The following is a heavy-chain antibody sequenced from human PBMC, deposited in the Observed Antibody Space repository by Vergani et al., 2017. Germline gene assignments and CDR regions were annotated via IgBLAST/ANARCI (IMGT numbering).Heavy chain of an antibody. D-gene: IGHD6-19*01. Sequence: EVQLVESGGGLVQPGGSLRLSCAASGFTFSSYEMNWVRQAPGKGLEWVSYISSSGSTIYYADSVKGRFTISRDNAKNSLYLQMNSLRAEDTVVYYCAKGYSGWSSLNAFDIWGQGTMVTVSS. V-gene: IGHV3-48*03. CDR3: AKGYSGWSSLNAFDI. CDR1: GFTFSSYE. J-gene: IGHJ3*02. CDR2: ISSSGSTI.